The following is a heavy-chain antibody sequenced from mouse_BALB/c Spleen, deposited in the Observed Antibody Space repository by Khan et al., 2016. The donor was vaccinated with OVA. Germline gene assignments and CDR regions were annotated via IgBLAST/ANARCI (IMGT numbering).Heavy chain of an antibody. CDR2: IWTGGGT. J-gene: IGHJ4*01. V-gene: IGHV2-9-2*01. Sequence: QVQLKESGPGLVAPSQSLSISCTVSVFSLSNYAISWFRQPPGQGLEWLGLIWTGGGTTYNTAFMSRLSLCKEHSKSQDFLKMTSLQTDDTAIYYSVRGLLKWGQGTSVTVSA. CDR3: VRGLLK. D-gene: IGHD1-1*01. CDR1: VFSLSNYA.